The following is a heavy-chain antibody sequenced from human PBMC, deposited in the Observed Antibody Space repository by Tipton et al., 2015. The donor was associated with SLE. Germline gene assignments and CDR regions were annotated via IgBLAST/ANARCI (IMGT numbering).Heavy chain of an antibody. CDR1: GGSFSGYY. D-gene: IGHD3-10*01. CDR3: AGAAPGVQGVNDAFGI. V-gene: IGHV4-34*01. CDR2: INHSGST. J-gene: IGHJ3*02. Sequence: LRLSCAVYGGSFSGYYWSWIRQPPGKGLEWIGEINHSGSTNYNPSLKSRVTISVDTSKNQFSLKLSSVTAADTAVYYCAGAAPGVQGVNDAFGIWGQGTMVTVSS.